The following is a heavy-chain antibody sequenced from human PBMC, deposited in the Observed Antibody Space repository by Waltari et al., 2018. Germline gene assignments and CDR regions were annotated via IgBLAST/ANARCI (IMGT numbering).Heavy chain of an antibody. CDR3: ARVSLGYCSGGNCLDYFDY. Sequence: EVQLVESGGGLVQPGGSLRLSCAAFGFTVSSTYMRWVRQAPGKGPEWVSIIYSDGTTYYGDSVKGRFTISRDNSKNTLYLQMNSLRAEDTAVYYCARVSLGYCSGGNCLDYFDYWGQGTLVTVSS. V-gene: IGHV3-66*01. D-gene: IGHD2-15*01. CDR2: IYSDGTT. J-gene: IGHJ4*02. CDR1: GFTVSSTY.